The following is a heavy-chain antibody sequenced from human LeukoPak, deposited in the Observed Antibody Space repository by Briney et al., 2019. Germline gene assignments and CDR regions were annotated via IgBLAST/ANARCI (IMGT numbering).Heavy chain of an antibody. CDR3: ARGSGSPRFDP. J-gene: IGHJ5*02. D-gene: IGHD1-26*01. CDR1: GASIRSHF. Sequence: PSETLSLTCNVSGASIRSHFWSWLRRSPGKRLEYIGHIFHSGDTDYNPSLTNRATISLDTPKNQISLNLRSVTAADTAMYYCARGSGSPRFDPWGQGTLVTVSS. V-gene: IGHV4-59*11. CDR2: IFHSGDT.